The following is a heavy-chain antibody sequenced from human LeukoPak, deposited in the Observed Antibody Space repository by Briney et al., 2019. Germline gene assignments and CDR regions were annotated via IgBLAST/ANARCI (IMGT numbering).Heavy chain of an antibody. J-gene: IGHJ3*02. CDR3: ARTSGSYLEAFDI. V-gene: IGHV4-30-2*01. CDR2: IYHSGST. CDR1: GGSISSGGYS. Sequence: SQTLSLTCAVSGGSISSGGYSWSWIRQPPGTGLEWIGYIYHSGSTYYNPSLKSRVTISVDRSKNQFSLKLSSVTAADTAVYYCARTSGSYLEAFDIWGQGTMVTVSS. D-gene: IGHD1-26*01.